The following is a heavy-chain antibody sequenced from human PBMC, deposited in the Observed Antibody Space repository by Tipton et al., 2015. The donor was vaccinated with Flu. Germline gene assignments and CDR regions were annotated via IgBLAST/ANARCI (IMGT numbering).Heavy chain of an antibody. CDR2: IYYSGTT. D-gene: IGHD1-1*01. J-gene: IGHJ6*02. V-gene: IGHV4-39*07. CDR1: GDSISTTIHY. Sequence: TLSLTCTVSGDSISTTIHYWGWVRQPPGKGLEWIGSIYYSGTTYYNPSLKSRVTISVDSSKNEFSLTLASLTAADTAVYYCARDLWNDRRAYYYYGVDVWGQGP. CDR3: ARDLWNDRRAYYYYGVDV.